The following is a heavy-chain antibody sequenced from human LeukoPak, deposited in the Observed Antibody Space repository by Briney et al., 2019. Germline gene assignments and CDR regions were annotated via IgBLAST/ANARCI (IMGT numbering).Heavy chain of an antibody. V-gene: IGHV3-74*01. J-gene: IGHJ3*02. CDR1: GFTFSSYW. Sequence: GGSLRLSCAGSGFTFSSYWMHWVRQAPGKGLVWVSRINSDGSSTSYADSVKGRFTISRDNAKNTLYLQMNSLRAEDTAVYYCARGAVTVYDAFDIWGQGTMVTVSS. CDR3: ARGAVTVYDAFDI. CDR2: INSDGSST. D-gene: IGHD4-17*01.